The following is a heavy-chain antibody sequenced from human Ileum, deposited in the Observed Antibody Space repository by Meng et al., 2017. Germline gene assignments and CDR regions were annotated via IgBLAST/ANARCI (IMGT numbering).Heavy chain of an antibody. V-gene: IGHV3-33*01. CDR1: GFTFSSYG. Sequence: GGSLRLSCAASGFTFSSYGMHWVRQAPGKGLEWVAVIWYDGSNKYYADSVKGRFTISRDNSKNTLYLQMNSLRAEDTAVYYCARGAWYYDFWSGYPIDYWGQGTLVTVSS. CDR3: ARGAWYYDFWSGYPIDY. J-gene: IGHJ4*02. CDR2: IWYDGSNK. D-gene: IGHD3-3*01.